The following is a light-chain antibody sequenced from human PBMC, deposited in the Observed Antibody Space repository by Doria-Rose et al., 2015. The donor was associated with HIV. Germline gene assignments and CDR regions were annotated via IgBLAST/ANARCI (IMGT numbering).Light chain of an antibody. CDR1: QSIDTW. CDR3: QHYKSFPLT. V-gene: IGKV1-5*03. Sequence: DIRMTQSPSTLSAFVGDTVTITCRASQSIDTWLAWYQQKPGKAPKLLVYKTSTLESGVPSRFRGRGSGTEFTLTISSLQTDDFATYYCQHYKSFPLTFGGGTKIEIK. CDR2: KTS. J-gene: IGKJ4*01.